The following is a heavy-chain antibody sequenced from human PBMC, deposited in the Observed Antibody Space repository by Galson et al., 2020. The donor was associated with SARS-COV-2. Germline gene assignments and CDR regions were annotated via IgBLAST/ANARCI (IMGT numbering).Heavy chain of an antibody. CDR3: ARGREGSGGVGDYYYYGMDV. J-gene: IGHJ6*02. D-gene: IGHD6-19*01. CDR2: TYYRSKWYN. V-gene: IGHV6-1*01. CDR1: GDSVSSNSAA. Sequence: ASETLSLTCAISGDSVSSNSAAWNWIRQSPSRGLEWLGRTYYRSKWYNDYAVSVKSRITINPDTSKNQFSLQLNSVTPEDTAVYYCARGREGSGGVGDYYYYGMDVWGQGTTVTGSS.